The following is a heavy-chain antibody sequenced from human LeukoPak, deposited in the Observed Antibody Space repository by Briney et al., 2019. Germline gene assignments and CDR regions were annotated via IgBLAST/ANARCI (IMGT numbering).Heavy chain of an antibody. CDR1: GGTFSSYA. CDR2: IIPIFGTA. Sequence: GASVKVSCKASGGTFSSYAISWVRQAPGQGLEWMGGIIPIFGTANYAQKFQGRVTITTDESTSTAYMELSSLRSEDTAVYYCAISRYGGNSYCFDYWGQGTLVTVSS. V-gene: IGHV1-69*05. J-gene: IGHJ4*02. CDR3: AISRYGGNSYCFDY. D-gene: IGHD4-23*01.